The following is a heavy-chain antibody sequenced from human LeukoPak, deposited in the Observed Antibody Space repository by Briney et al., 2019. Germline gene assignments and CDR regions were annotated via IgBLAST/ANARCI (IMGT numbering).Heavy chain of an antibody. Sequence: SETLSLTCTVTGGSISSYYWSWTRQPPGKGLEWIGYIYTSGSTNYNPSLKSRVTISVDTSKNQFSLKLSSVTAADTAVYYCARHVVVPAAIGPAEGWFDPWGQGTLVTVSS. CDR2: IYTSGST. J-gene: IGHJ5*02. CDR1: GGSISSYY. D-gene: IGHD2-2*01. V-gene: IGHV4-4*09. CDR3: ARHVVVPAAIGPAEGWFDP.